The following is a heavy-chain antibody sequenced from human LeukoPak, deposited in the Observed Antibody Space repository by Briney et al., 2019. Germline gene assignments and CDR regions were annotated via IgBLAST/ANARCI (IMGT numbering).Heavy chain of an antibody. CDR2: MNPNSGNT. J-gene: IGHJ4*02. D-gene: IGHD1-20*01. CDR3: ARAVRRSGYYSGITGTTSRYYFDY. Sequence: GASVKVSCKASGYTFTSYDINWVRQATGQGLGWMGWMNPNSGNTGYAQKFQGRVTMTRNTSISTAYMELSSLRSEDTAVYYCARAVRRSGYYSGITGTTSRYYFDYWGQGTLVTVSS. CDR1: GYTFTSYD. V-gene: IGHV1-8*01.